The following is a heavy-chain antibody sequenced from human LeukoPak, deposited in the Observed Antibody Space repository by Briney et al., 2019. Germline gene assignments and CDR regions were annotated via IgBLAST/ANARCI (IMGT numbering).Heavy chain of an antibody. J-gene: IGHJ4*02. D-gene: IGHD6-13*01. CDR3: ARGRVAAAGTDEDY. CDR2: IYSGGST. CDR1: GFTVSSNY. V-gene: IGHV3-66*01. Sequence: PGGSPRLSCAASGFTVSSNYMSWVRQAPGKGLEWVSVIYSGGSTYYADSVKGRFTISRDNSKNTLYLQMNSLRAEDTAVYYCARGRVAAAGTDEDYWGQGTLVTVSS.